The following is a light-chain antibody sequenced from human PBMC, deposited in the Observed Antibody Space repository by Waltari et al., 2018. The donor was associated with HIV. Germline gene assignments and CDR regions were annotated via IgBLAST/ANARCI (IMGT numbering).Light chain of an antibody. CDR1: SSNVGSDDL. Sequence: QSALTQPASVSGSPGQSITISCPGTSSNVGSDDLVSWYQQHPGEAPKFMIYDVNKRPSGVPDRFSGSKSGNTASLTISGLQAEDEADYYCCSYADNYPVVFGGGTKLTVL. J-gene: IGLJ2*01. CDR3: CSYADNYPVV. V-gene: IGLV2-23*02. CDR2: DVN.